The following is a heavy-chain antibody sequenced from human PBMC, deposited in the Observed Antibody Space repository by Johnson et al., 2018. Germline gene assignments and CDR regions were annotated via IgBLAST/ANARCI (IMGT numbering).Heavy chain of an antibody. D-gene: IGHD2-15*01. CDR1: GFMFSNYG. CDR3: AKDRKDCSEPQCYFYYLDV. J-gene: IGHJ6*03. V-gene: IGHV3-30*18. CDR2: ISYDGSNK. Sequence: QVQLVQSGGGVVQPGGSLRLSCAVSGFMFSNYGIHWVRQAPGKGLEWVAVISYDGSNKVYAESFEDRFTISRENSKNTVYLQMNSLRTEDTAVYYWAKDRKDCSEPQCYFYYLDVWGKGTTVTVSS.